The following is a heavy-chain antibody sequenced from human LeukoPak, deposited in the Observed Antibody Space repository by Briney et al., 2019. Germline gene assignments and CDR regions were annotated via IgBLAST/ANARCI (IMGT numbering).Heavy chain of an antibody. CDR1: GFTFSTYS. CDR3: AREYGSRRGLWAFDI. V-gene: IGHV3-21*01. D-gene: IGHD3-10*01. J-gene: IGHJ3*02. Sequence: GGSLRLSCAASGFTFSTYSMNWVRQAPGKGLEWVSSISSSSRYIYYADSVKGRFTISRDNAKNSLYLQMSSLRAEDTAVYYCAREYGSRRGLWAFDIWGHGTMVTVSS. CDR2: ISSSSRYI.